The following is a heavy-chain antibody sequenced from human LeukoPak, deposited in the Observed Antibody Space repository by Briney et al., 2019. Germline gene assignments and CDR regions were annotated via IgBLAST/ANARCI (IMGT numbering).Heavy chain of an antibody. V-gene: IGHV1-46*01. J-gene: IGHJ4*02. CDR1: GYTFTSYY. Sequence: ASVKVSCKASGYTFTSYYMHWVRQAPGQGLEWMGIINPSGGSTSYAQKFQGRVTMTRDTSTSTVYMELGSLRSEDTAVYYCARVWGPYCGGDCYPAYWGQGTLVTVSS. D-gene: IGHD2-21*02. CDR3: ARVWGPYCGGDCYPAY. CDR2: INPSGGST.